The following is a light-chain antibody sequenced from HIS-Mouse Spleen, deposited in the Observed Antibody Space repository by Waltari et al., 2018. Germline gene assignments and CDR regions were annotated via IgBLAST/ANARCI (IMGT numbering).Light chain of an antibody. CDR1: SSNLGSNT. Sequence: QSVLTQPPSASGTPGQTVTTSCSGSSSNLGSNTVNWYQQLPGTAPKLLIYSNNQRPSGVPDRFSGSKSGTSASLAISGLQSEDEADYYCAAWDDSLNGVVFGGGTKLTVL. J-gene: IGLJ2*01. V-gene: IGLV1-44*01. CDR3: AAWDDSLNGVV. CDR2: SNN.